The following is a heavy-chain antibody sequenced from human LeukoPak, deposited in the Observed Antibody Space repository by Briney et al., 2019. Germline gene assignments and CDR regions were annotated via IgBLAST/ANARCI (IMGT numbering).Heavy chain of an antibody. CDR2: IYYSGST. V-gene: IGHV4-31*03. CDR1: GGSISSGGYY. Sequence: SQTLSLTCTVSGGSISSGGYYWSWIRQHPGKGLEWIGYIYYSGSTYYNPSLKRRVTISVDTSKNQFSLKLSSVTAADTAVYYCARFVGGSGYPIDYWGQGTLVTVSS. J-gene: IGHJ4*02. D-gene: IGHD3-22*01. CDR3: ARFVGGSGYPIDY.